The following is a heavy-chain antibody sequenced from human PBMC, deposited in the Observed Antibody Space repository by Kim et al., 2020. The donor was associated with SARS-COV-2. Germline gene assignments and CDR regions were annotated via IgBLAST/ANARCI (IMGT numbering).Heavy chain of an antibody. CDR1: GFIFSSHW. Sequence: GGSLRLSCAASGFIFSSHWMHWVRQAPGKGPVCVARIKSDGSYRDYGDSVKGRFTISRDNAKNSLYLQMNSLRVEGTAVYYCVRDDGRYGVDYWGQGTLVTVSS. V-gene: IGHV3-74*01. CDR2: IKSDGSYR. CDR3: VRDDGRYGVDY. J-gene: IGHJ4*02. D-gene: IGHD2-8*01.